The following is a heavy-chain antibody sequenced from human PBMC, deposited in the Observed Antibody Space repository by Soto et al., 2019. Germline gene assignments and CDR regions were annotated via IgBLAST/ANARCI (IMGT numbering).Heavy chain of an antibody. D-gene: IGHD2-21*02. Sequence: QVQMMQSGAEVKKHGASVKVSCRSYGDNFTDNYIHWVRQAPGQGLEWMGTVNPSGGHTTYAQHFLGRVTMTRDTSTSTLYMELTSLTSEDTAVYYCARGGHVVVVTAALDYWGQGTLVTVSS. CDR1: GDNFTDNY. CDR3: ARGGHVVVVTAALDY. V-gene: IGHV1-46*01. J-gene: IGHJ4*02. CDR2: VNPSGGHT.